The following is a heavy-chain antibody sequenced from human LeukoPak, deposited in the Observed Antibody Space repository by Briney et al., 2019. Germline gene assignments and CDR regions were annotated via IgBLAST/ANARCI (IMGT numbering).Heavy chain of an antibody. CDR1: RFTFSDYY. V-gene: IGHV3-11*01. CDR3: AREDDFSSLDAFDI. CDR2: ISSSGSTI. J-gene: IGHJ3*02. Sequence: GGSLRLSCAASRFTFSDYYMSWIRQAPGKGLEWVSYISSSGSTIYYADSVKGRFTISRDNAKNSLYLQMNSLRAEDTAVYYCAREDDFSSLDAFDIWGQGTMVTVSS. D-gene: IGHD3-3*01.